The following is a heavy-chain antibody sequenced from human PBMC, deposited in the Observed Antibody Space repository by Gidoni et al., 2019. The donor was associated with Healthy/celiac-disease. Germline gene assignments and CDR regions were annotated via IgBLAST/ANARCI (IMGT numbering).Heavy chain of an antibody. D-gene: IGHD6-13*01. CDR1: GGSISSSSYY. CDR3: ARRKYSSSYYYYYGMDV. Sequence: QLQLQESGPGLVKPSETLSLTCTVSGGSISSSSYYWGWIRQPPGKGLEWIGSIYYSGSTYYNPSLKSRVTISVDTSKNQFSLKLSSVTAADTAVYYCARRKYSSSYYYYYGMDVWGQGTTVTVSS. J-gene: IGHJ6*02. V-gene: IGHV4-39*01. CDR2: IYYSGST.